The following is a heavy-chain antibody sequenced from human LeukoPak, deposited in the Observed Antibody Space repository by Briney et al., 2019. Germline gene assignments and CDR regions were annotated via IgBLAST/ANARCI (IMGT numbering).Heavy chain of an antibody. CDR3: GRVRKSDTAIDY. J-gene: IGHJ4*02. CDR2: IYYNGNT. CDR1: GDSISSRTNY. V-gene: IGHV4-39*07. Sequence: PSETLSLTCPVSGDSISSRTNYWGWIRQPPGKGLEWIGCIYYNGNTYYNPSLRSRVTIPLDTSKNQFSLKLTSVTAADTAVYYCGRVRKSDTAIDYWGQGTLVTVSS. D-gene: IGHD3-22*01.